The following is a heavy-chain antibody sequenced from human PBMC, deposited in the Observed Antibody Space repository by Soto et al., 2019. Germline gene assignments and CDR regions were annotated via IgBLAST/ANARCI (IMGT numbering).Heavy chain of an antibody. J-gene: IGHJ3*01. Sequence: GGSLRLSCAASGFTFSSYAMHWFRQAPGEGLQWVASISYLGGHERYSDSVKGRFAISRDTSKNTLYLQMDSLRADDTAVFYCARGPYDNDAFDVWGHGTVVTVSS. CDR1: GFTFSSYA. CDR2: ISYLGGHE. CDR3: ARGPYDNDAFDV. V-gene: IGHV3-33*05. D-gene: IGHD5-12*01.